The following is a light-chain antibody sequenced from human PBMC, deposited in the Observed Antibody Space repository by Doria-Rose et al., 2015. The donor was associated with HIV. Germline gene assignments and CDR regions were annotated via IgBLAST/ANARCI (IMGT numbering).Light chain of an antibody. CDR2: GND. Sequence: QPVLTQPPSVSGAPGHRVTVSCTRSSCNIRADYDVHWYHQDPVTAPKLLMYGNDNRPSGVPDRFSGSKSGTSASLAITGLQAEDEATYYCQSYDNRLNGYVVLGGGTKLTVL. CDR3: QSYDNRLNGYVV. CDR1: SCNIRADYD. J-gene: IGLJ2*01. V-gene: IGLV1-40*01.